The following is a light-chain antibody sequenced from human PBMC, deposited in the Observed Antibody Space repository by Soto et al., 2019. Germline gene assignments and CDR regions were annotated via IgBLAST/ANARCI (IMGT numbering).Light chain of an antibody. Sequence: EIVLTQSPGTLSLSPGERATLPCRASQSVSSNYLAWYQQKPGQAPRLLIYGASSRATGIPDRFSGSGSGTDFTLTISRLEPEDFVVYYCQQYGSSPPLTFGGGTKVDI. V-gene: IGKV3-20*01. J-gene: IGKJ4*01. CDR3: QQYGSSPPLT. CDR2: GAS. CDR1: QSVSSNY.